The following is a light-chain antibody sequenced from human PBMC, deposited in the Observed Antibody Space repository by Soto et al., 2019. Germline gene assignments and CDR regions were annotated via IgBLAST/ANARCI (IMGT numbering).Light chain of an antibody. CDR2: DAS. J-gene: IGKJ3*01. V-gene: IGKV3-20*01. CDR1: QSFSSNY. Sequence: EIVLTQSPGTLSLSPGERATLSCRASQSFSSNYLAWYQQKPGQPPRLLIYDASSRATGIPDGFSGSGSGTDFTLTISRLEPEDFAVYYCLQYGSSPFTFGPGTKVDIK. CDR3: LQYGSSPFT.